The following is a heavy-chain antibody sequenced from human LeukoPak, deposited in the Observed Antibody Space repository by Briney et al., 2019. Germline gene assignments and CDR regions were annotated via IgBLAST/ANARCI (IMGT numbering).Heavy chain of an antibody. J-gene: IGHJ4*02. CDR1: GYTFTSYG. CDR2: ISGYNGNT. V-gene: IGHV1-18*01. CDR3: ARPYYDSSAPPYDY. D-gene: IGHD3-22*01. Sequence: GASVKVSCKASGYTFTSYGISWVRQAPGQGLEWMGWISGYNGNTNYAQKLQGRVTMTTDTSTSTAYVELRSLRSDDTAAYYCARPYYDSSAPPYDYWGQGTLVTVSS.